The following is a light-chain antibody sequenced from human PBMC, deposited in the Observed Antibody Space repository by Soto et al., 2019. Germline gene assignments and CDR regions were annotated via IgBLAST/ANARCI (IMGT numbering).Light chain of an antibody. CDR2: DAS. J-gene: IGKJ5*01. V-gene: IGKV3-11*01. CDR1: ESVGSF. Sequence: ETVLTQSPATLSLSPGERATLSCRASESVGSFLAWYRQKPGQAPRLLIYDASNRATGIPARFSGSGSGTDFTLTISSLEPEDFAVYYCQQRFNWQVTFGQGTRLEIK. CDR3: QQRFNWQVT.